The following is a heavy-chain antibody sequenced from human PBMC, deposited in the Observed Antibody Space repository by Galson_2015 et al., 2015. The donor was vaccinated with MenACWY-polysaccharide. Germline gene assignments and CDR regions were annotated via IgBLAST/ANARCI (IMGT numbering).Heavy chain of an antibody. CDR2: ISGSGGTT. V-gene: IGHV3-23*01. CDR1: GFTFSSYA. CDR3: AMGTQLWSNIDY. J-gene: IGHJ4*02. D-gene: IGHD5-18*01. Sequence: SLRLSCAAPGFTFSSYAMSWVRQAPGKGLEWVSVISGSGGTTYYADSVKGRFTISRDNSKNTLFLQMNSLRAEDTAIYYCAMGTQLWSNIDYWGQGTLVTVSS.